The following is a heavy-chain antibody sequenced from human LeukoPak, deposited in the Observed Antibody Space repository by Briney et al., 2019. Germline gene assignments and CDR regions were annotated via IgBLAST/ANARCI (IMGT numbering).Heavy chain of an antibody. CDR1: GYSFTSYW. D-gene: IGHD3-9*01. Sequence: GESLKISCKGSGYSFTSYWIGWVRQMPGKGLEWMGIYYPGDSDTRYSPSFQGQVTISADKSISTAYLQWSSLKASDTAMYYCARSGGNYDILTGYYLPWFDPWGQGTLVTVSS. J-gene: IGHJ5*02. V-gene: IGHV5-51*01. CDR3: ARSGGNYDILTGYYLPWFDP. CDR2: YYPGDSDT.